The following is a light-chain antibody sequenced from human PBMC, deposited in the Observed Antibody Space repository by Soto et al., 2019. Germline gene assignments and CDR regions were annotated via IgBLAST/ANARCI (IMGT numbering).Light chain of an antibody. Sequence: EIVLTQSPATLSLSPEERATLSCRASQSFSSYLAWYQQKPGQAPRLLIYDASKRATGIPARLSGRGSGTDFTLTFSGLEPEDFAVYYCQQRSNWPPVITFGQGTRLEIK. CDR2: DAS. V-gene: IGKV3-11*01. J-gene: IGKJ5*01. CDR1: QSFSSY. CDR3: QQRSNWPPVIT.